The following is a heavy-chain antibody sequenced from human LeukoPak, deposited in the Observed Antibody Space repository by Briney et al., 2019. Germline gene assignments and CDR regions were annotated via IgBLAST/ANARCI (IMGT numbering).Heavy chain of an antibody. CDR1: GFTFSSYE. J-gene: IGHJ3*02. CDR2: ITSSGGTI. CDR3: ARGASVVAGNDNAFDI. Sequence: GGSLRLSCAASGFTFSSYEMSWVRQAPGKGLEWVSYITSSGGTIYYADSVKGRFTISRDNAKKSLYLQMNSLRADDTAVYYCARGASVVAGNDNAFDIWGQGTMVTVSS. D-gene: IGHD6-19*01. V-gene: IGHV3-48*03.